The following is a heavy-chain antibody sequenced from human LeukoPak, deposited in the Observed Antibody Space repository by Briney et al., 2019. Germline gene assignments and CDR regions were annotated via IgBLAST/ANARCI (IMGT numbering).Heavy chain of an antibody. CDR2: MNPNSGNT. CDR1: GYTFTSYD. D-gene: IGHD3-3*01. J-gene: IGHJ6*02. CDR3: AREAYYDFWSGYYDYYYGMDV. Sequence: ASVKVSCKASGYTFTSYDINWVRQATGQGLEWMGWMNPNSGNTGYAQKFQGRVTMTRNTSISTAYMELSSLRSEDTAVYYCAREAYYDFWSGYYDYYYGMDVWGQGTTVTVSS. V-gene: IGHV1-8*01.